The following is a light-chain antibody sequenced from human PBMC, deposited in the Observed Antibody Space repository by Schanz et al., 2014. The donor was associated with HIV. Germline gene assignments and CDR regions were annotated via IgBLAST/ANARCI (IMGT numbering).Light chain of an antibody. CDR3: QQSNSWPYT. CDR2: GAS. CDR1: QSVSDN. V-gene: IGKV3-15*01. J-gene: IGKJ2*01. Sequence: EILMTQSPATLSVSPGEEATLSCRASQSVSDNLAWYQQKPGQSPRLLIYGASTRVTGIPARFSGSGSGTEFTLTISSLQSEDFAVYYCQQSNSWPYTFGQGTKLEI.